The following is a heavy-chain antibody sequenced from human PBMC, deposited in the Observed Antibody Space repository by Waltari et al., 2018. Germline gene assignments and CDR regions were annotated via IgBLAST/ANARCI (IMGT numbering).Heavy chain of an antibody. D-gene: IGHD1-26*01. CDR3: AKELVGPTSRLDAFDI. CDR2: VYSGGSI. V-gene: IGHV3-23*03. CDR1: GLTFSSFS. Sequence: EVQLLESGGGLVQPGGSLRLSCAASGLTFSSFSMSWVRKAPGKGLEWVSVVYSGGSIYYADSVKGRFTISRDNYKNTLYLQMNSLRPEDTAIYYCAKELVGPTSRLDAFDIWGQGTMVTVSS. J-gene: IGHJ3*02.